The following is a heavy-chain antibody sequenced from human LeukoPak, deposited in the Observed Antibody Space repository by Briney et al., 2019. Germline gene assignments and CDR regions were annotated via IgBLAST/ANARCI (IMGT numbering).Heavy chain of an antibody. Sequence: GGSLRLSCAASGFTFSSYAMHWVRQAPGKGLEWVAVISYDGSNKYYADSVKGRFTISRDNSKNTLYLQMNSLRAEDTAVYYCARGLVVTNPLFDYWGQGTLVTVSS. CDR2: ISYDGSNK. V-gene: IGHV3-30-3*01. J-gene: IGHJ4*02. D-gene: IGHD3-22*01. CDR1: GFTFSSYA. CDR3: ARGLVVTNPLFDY.